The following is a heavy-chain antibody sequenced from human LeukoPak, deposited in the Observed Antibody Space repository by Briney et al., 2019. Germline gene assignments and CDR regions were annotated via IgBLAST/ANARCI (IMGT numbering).Heavy chain of an antibody. Sequence: ASVKVSCKASGYTFTGSGWYLYWLRQAPGQGLECMGWLHPNNGATGYAQKFQGRVAMTTDTSISTAYMELSRLRPDDTAMYYCARDGPAQMVDFDYWGQGTLVTVSS. J-gene: IGHJ4*02. V-gene: IGHV1-2*02. CDR2: LHPNNGAT. D-gene: IGHD3-10*01. CDR3: ARDGPAQMVDFDY. CDR1: GYTFTGSGWY.